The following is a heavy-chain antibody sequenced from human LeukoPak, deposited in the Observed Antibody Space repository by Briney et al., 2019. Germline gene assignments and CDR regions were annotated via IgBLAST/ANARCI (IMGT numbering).Heavy chain of an antibody. CDR1: GGSISTGTYY. Sequence: SETLSLTCTVSGGSISTGTYYWSWIRQPAGKGLEWIGRIYTSGSTNYNPSLKSRGTISVATTKNQFSMKLNSVTTADTAVYYCARGDYYGSGSYYNSAFDIWGQGTMVTVSS. J-gene: IGHJ3*02. D-gene: IGHD3-10*01. V-gene: IGHV4-61*02. CDR3: ARGDYYGSGSYYNSAFDI. CDR2: IYTSGST.